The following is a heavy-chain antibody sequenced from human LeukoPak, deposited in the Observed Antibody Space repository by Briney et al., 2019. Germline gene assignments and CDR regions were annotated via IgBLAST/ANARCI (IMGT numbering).Heavy chain of an antibody. CDR1: GLTFDDDG. Sequence: GWSMRLSCAAPGLTFDDDGMSWVRQAPGLGLEWVSGINWNGGSTGYADSVKGRFTISRDNAKNSLHLQMNSLRVEDTALYYCARGYNYYMDVWGKGTTVIVSS. CDR2: INWNGGST. D-gene: IGHD5-12*01. V-gene: IGHV3-20*04. CDR3: ARGYNYYMDV. J-gene: IGHJ6*03.